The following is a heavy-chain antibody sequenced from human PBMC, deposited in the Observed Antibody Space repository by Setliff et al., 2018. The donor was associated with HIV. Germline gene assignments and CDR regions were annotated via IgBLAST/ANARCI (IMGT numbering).Heavy chain of an antibody. CDR1: GGSISSDDYY. J-gene: IGHJ4*02. V-gene: IGHV4-30-4*08. CDR3: ARGPPFAY. CDR2: ITYSGSA. Sequence: SETLSLTCTVSGGSISSDDYYWNWIRQPPGKGLEWIGYITYSGSAYYNPSLKSRVTISVDMSKNQFSLKLSSVTAADTAIYYCARGPPFAYWGQGLLVTVSS.